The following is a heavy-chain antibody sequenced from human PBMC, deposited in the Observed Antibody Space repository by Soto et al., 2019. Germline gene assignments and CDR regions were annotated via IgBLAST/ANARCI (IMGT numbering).Heavy chain of an antibody. CDR2: ISGSGVTT. V-gene: IGHV3-23*01. J-gene: IGHJ6*02. Sequence: EVQLLESGGGLLQPGGSLRLSCAASGFTFSSYAMSWVRQAPGKGLEWVSGISGSGVTTYYADSVKGRFTISRDNSKNTLYLQMNSLRAEDTAQYYCAKASRTTYYYDSSGRPLPYYYYYGMDVWGQGTTVTVSS. D-gene: IGHD3-22*01. CDR1: GFTFSSYA. CDR3: AKASRTTYYYDSSGRPLPYYYYYGMDV.